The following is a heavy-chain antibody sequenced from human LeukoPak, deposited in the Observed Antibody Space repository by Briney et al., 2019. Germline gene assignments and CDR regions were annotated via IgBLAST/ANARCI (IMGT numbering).Heavy chain of an antibody. Sequence: SETLSPPCPVSGGFTRSRIYYWAWIRQPPGKGLEWIGMIYHSGTTYYNPSLRSRVTISVDTSKNQFSLQVNSVIAADTAVYYCARQLTSRSCWLWGQETLVTVSS. D-gene: IGHD6-6*01. J-gene: IGHJ4*02. CDR1: GGFTRSRIYY. V-gene: IGHV4-39*01. CDR3: ARQLTSRSCWL. CDR2: IYHSGTT.